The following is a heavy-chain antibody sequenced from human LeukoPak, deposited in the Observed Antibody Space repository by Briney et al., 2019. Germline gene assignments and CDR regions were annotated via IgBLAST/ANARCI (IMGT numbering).Heavy chain of an antibody. Sequence: GGSLRLSCAASGCTFSSYAMSWVRQAPGKGLEWVSAISGSGGSTYYADSVKGLFTISRDNSKNTLYLQINSLRAEDAAVYYCAKVGGITMIVGASAHLDYWGPGTLVTVSS. CDR3: AKVGGITMIVGASAHLDY. J-gene: IGHJ4*02. D-gene: IGHD3-22*01. CDR2: ISGSGGST. V-gene: IGHV3-23*01. CDR1: GCTFSSYA.